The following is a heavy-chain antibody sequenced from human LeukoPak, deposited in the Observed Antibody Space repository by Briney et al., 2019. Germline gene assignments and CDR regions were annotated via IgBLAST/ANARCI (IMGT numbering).Heavy chain of an antibody. J-gene: IGHJ5*02. V-gene: IGHV3-30*18. CDR2: ISYDGSNK. CDR3: AKDYVSYCSSTSCYNWFDP. D-gene: IGHD2-2*01. Sequence: GGSLRLSCAASGFTFSSYGMHWVRQAPGKGLEWVAVISYDGSNKYYADSVKGRFTISRDNSKNTLYLQMNGLRAEDTAVYYCAKDYVSYCSSTSCYNWFDPWGQGTLVTVSS. CDR1: GFTFSSYG.